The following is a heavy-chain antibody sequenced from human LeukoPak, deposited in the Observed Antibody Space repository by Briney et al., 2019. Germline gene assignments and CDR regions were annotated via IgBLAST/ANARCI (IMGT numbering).Heavy chain of an antibody. CDR3: ARGSPRHLYYYYYMDV. Sequence: GASVKVSCKASGYTFTGYYMHWVRQAPGQGLEWMGWINPNSGGTNYAQKFQGRVTMTRDTSISTAYMELSRLRSDDTAVYYCARGSPRHLYYYYYMDVWGKGTTVTISS. J-gene: IGHJ6*03. CDR2: INPNSGGT. V-gene: IGHV1-2*02. CDR1: GYTFTGYY.